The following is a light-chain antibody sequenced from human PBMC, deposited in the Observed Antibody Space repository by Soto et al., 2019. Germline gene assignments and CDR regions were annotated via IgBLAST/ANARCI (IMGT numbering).Light chain of an antibody. CDR2: LGS. CDR3: MQALETPLT. V-gene: IGKV2-28*01. Sequence: DIVMTQSPLFLSVTPGEPASISCRSSQSRLHDNGFNFLNWYLQKPGQSPQLLISLGSSRASGVPDRFSGSASGRDFTLLISRVEAEDVGVFYCMQALETPLTFGGGTKVDIK. CDR1: QSRLHDNGFNF. J-gene: IGKJ4*01.